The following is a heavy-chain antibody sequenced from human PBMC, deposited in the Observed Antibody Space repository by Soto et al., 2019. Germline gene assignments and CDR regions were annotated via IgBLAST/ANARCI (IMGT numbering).Heavy chain of an antibody. CDR2: MNPNSGNT. CDR3: AGEVGTYSSSWYGYYYYGMDV. D-gene: IGHD6-13*01. CDR1: GYTFTSYD. V-gene: IGHV1-8*01. Sequence: VKVSCKASGYTFTSYDINWVRQATGQGLEWMGWMNPNSGNTGYAQKFQGRVTMTRNTSISTAYMELSSLRSEDTAVYYCAGEVGTYSSSWYGYYYYGMDVWGQGTTVTVSS. J-gene: IGHJ6*02.